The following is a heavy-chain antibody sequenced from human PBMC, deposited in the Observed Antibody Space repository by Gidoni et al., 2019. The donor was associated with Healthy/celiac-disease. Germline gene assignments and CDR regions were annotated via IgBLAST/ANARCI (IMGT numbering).Heavy chain of an antibody. J-gene: IGHJ3*02. Sequence: QAQLVQSGAEVKKPGSSAKVSCKASGGTFSSYTISWVRQAPGQGLEWMGRIIPILGIANYAQKFQGRVTITADKSTSTAYMELSSLRSEDTAVYYCARGEILGYCSGGSCSGDAFDIWGQGTMVTVSS. CDR1: GGTFSSYT. CDR2: IIPILGIA. V-gene: IGHV1-69*02. CDR3: ARGEILGYCSGGSCSGDAFDI. D-gene: IGHD2-15*01.